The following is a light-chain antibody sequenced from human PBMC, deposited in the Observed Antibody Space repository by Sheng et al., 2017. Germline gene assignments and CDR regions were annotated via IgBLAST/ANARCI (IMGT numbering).Light chain of an antibody. CDR1: QSVSTNY. V-gene: IGKV3-20*01. CDR2: GAS. CDR3: QQSVTSPWT. J-gene: IGKJ1*01. Sequence: EIVLTQSPDTLSLSPGERATLSCRASQSVSTNYLAWYQQKPGQPPRLLIYGASIRATGIPDRFSVSGSGTDFSLTISRLEPEDFAVYYCQQSVTSPWTFGQGTKVDIK.